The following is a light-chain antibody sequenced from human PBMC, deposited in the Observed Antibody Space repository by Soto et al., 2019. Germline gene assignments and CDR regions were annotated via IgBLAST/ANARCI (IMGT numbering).Light chain of an antibody. J-gene: IGKJ4*01. CDR1: QTISSY. V-gene: IGKV1-39*01. Sequence: DIQMTQSPSSLSASAGDRVTITCRASQTISSYLNWYQQTPGKAPKLLIYAASSLQSGVPSRFSGSGSGTDFTLTISSLQPADFATYYCQQSYSTPLTFGGGTKVEI. CDR2: AAS. CDR3: QQSYSTPLT.